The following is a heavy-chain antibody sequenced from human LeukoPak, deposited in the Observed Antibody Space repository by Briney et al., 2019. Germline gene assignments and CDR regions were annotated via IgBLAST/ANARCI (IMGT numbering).Heavy chain of an antibody. D-gene: IGHD6-19*01. J-gene: IGHJ4*02. CDR3: VRVGSVSGSDYLDY. Sequence: GGSLRLSCAASGFTFNSYAMNWVRQAPGKGLEWVGRSRNKAKSYTTEYAASVKGRFTISRDDSKNSLYLQMNSLETEDTAVYYCVRVGSVSGSDYLDYWGQGTPVTVSS. CDR1: GFTFNSYA. CDR2: SRNKAKSYTT. V-gene: IGHV3-72*01.